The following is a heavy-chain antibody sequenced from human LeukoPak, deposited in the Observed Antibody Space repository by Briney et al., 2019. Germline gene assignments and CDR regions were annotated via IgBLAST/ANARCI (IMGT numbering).Heavy chain of an antibody. J-gene: IGHJ6*02. Sequence: SVKVSCKASGGTFSSYAISWVRQAPGQGLEWMGRIIPILGIANYAQKFQGRVTMTRNTSISTAYMELSSLRSEDTAVYYCARERVLRYFDWLLNQRPCYYYYGMDVWGQGTTVTVSS. CDR1: GGTFSSYA. CDR2: IIPILGIA. CDR3: ARERVLRYFDWLLNQRPCYYYYGMDV. D-gene: IGHD3-9*01. V-gene: IGHV1-69*04.